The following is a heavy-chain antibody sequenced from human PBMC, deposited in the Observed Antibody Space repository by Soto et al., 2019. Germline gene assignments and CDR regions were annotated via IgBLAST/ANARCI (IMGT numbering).Heavy chain of an antibody. CDR1: GGSISSSSYY. CDR2: IYYSGST. J-gene: IGHJ5*02. V-gene: IGHV4-30-4*01. Sequence: SETLSLTCTVSGGSISSSSYYWSWIRQPPGKGLEWIGYIYYSGSTYYNPSLKSRVTISVDTSKNQFSLKLSSVTAADTAVYYCARVPLRNNWFDPWGQGTLVTVSS. CDR3: ARVPLRNNWFDP.